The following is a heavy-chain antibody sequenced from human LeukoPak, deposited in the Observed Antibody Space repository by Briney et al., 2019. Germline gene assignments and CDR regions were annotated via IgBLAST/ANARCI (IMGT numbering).Heavy chain of an antibody. CDR3: ARDWDCSSTSCYGGGFGP. J-gene: IGHJ5*02. Sequence: ASVKVSCKASGYTFTGYYMHWVRQAPGQGLEWMGWINPNSGGTNYAQKFQGRVTMTRDTSISTAYMELSRLRSDDTAVYYCARDWDCSSTSCYGGGFGPWGQGTLVTVSS. V-gene: IGHV1-2*02. CDR2: INPNSGGT. CDR1: GYTFTGYY. D-gene: IGHD2-2*01.